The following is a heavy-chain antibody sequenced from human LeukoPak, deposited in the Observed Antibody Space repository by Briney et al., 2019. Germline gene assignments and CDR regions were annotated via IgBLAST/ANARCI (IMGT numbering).Heavy chain of an antibody. CDR3: AKDPTHYRVWDYYETIGLSY. CDR1: AFTFSRYG. Sequence: PGGSLRLSCAASAFTFSRYGMHWVRQAPGKGLEWMAFIRYDGSNKYYAGSVKGRFTISRDNSKNTLYLQVNSLRPEDTAVYYCAKDPTHYRVWDYYETIGLSYWGQGTLVTVSS. V-gene: IGHV3-30*02. D-gene: IGHD3-22*01. J-gene: IGHJ4*02. CDR2: IRYDGSNK.